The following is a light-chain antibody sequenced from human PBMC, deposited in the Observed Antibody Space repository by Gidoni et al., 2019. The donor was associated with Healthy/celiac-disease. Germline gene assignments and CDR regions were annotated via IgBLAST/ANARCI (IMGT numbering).Light chain of an antibody. Sequence: ELVLPQSPATLSLSPGERATLSCRASQSVSSYLAWYQQNPGQAPRLLIYDASNRATGIPARFSGSGSGTDFTLTISSLEPEDFAVYYCQQRSNWPPGRTFGQGTKVEIK. CDR1: QSVSSY. V-gene: IGKV3-11*01. J-gene: IGKJ1*01. CDR2: DAS. CDR3: QQRSNWPPGRT.